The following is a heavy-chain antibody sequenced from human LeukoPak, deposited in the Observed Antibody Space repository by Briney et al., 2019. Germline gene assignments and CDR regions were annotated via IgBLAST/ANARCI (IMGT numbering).Heavy chain of an antibody. Sequence: SETLSLTCTVSGGSVSSGSYYWSWIRQPPGKGLEWIGYIYYSGSTNYNPSLKSRVTISVDTSKNQFSLKLSSVTAADTAVYYCARVRDSSGWYGGDYWGQGALVTVSS. D-gene: IGHD6-19*01. V-gene: IGHV4-61*01. CDR1: GGSVSSGSYY. J-gene: IGHJ4*02. CDR2: IYYSGST. CDR3: ARVRDSSGWYGGDY.